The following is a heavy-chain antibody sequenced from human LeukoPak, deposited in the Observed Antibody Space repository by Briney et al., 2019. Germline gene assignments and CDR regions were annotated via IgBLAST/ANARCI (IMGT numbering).Heavy chain of an antibody. CDR1: GGSISSYY. CDR3: AREGARNPDHDAFDI. CDR2: IYTSGST. V-gene: IGHV4-4*07. J-gene: IGHJ3*02. Sequence: SETLSLTCTVSGGSISSYYWSWIRQPAGKGLEWIGRIYTSGSTNYNPSLKSRVTMSVDTSKNQFSLKLSSVTAAATAVYYCAREGARNPDHDAFDIWGQGTMVTVSS. D-gene: IGHD1-14*01.